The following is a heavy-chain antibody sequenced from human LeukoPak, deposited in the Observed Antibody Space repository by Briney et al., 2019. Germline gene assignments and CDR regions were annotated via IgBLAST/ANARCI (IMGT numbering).Heavy chain of an antibody. Sequence: SETLSLTCTVSGGSISSYYWTWIRQPPGKGLEWIGYIYYSGRTNYNPSLKSRVTISVDTSKNQFSLKLSSVTAADTAVYYCARLSISYYYDSSGYYPYYFDYWGQGTLVTVSS. CDR2: IYYSGRT. CDR1: GGSISSYY. V-gene: IGHV4-59*08. CDR3: ARLSISYYYDSSGYYPYYFDY. D-gene: IGHD3-22*01. J-gene: IGHJ4*02.